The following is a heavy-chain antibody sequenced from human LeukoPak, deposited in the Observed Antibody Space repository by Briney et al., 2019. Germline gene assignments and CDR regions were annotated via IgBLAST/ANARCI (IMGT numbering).Heavy chain of an antibody. CDR1: GYTFTSYD. V-gene: IGHV1-8*01. Sequence: GASVKVSCKASGYTFTSYDINWVRQATGQGLEWMGWMNPNSGNTGYAQKFRGRVTMTRNTSISTAYMELSSLRSEDTAVYYCVRVWGSGSYGYYFDYWGQGTLVTVSS. CDR3: VRVWGSGSYGYYFDY. D-gene: IGHD3-10*01. CDR2: MNPNSGNT. J-gene: IGHJ4*02.